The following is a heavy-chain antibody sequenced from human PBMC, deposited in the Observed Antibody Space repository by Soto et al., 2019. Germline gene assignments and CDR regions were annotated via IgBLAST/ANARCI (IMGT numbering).Heavy chain of an antibody. CDR2: IIPILGIA. Sequence: SVKVSCKASGGTFSSYTISWVRQAPGQGLEWMGRIIPILGIANYAQKFQGRVTITADKSTSTAYMELSSLRSEDTAVYYCARDKPEDIVVVPAAIPEIWGQGTMVTVSS. CDR3: ARDKPEDIVVVPAAIPEI. V-gene: IGHV1-69*04. CDR1: GGTFSSYT. D-gene: IGHD2-2*02. J-gene: IGHJ3*02.